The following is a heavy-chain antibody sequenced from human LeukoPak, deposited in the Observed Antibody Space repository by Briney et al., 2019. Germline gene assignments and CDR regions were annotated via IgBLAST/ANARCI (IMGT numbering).Heavy chain of an antibody. D-gene: IGHD2-15*01. CDR1: GYSFTSYW. V-gene: IGHV5-51*01. Sequence: GESLKISCKCSGYSFTSYWIGGVRQMAGKGLEWMGIIYPGDSDTRYSPSFQGQVTISADKSISTAYLQWSSLKASDAAMYYCARRGRRSAFDIWGQGTMVTVSS. CDR3: ARRGRRSAFDI. J-gene: IGHJ3*02. CDR2: IYPGDSDT.